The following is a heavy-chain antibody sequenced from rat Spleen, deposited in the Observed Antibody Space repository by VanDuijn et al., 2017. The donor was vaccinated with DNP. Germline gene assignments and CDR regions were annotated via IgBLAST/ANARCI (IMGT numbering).Heavy chain of an antibody. V-gene: IGHV5-31*01. J-gene: IGHJ3*01. Sequence: EVQLVESGGDPVQPGGSLTLSCVVSGFTFNKDWMTWVRQVPGKGLEWVASITTGGEITYYPDSVKGRSTVSRDHATNTLYLRLNSLRSEDTATYYCASGFGWFAYWGQGTLVTVSS. D-gene: IGHD4-1*01. CDR1: GFTFNKDW. CDR3: ASGFGWFAY. CDR2: ITTGGEIT.